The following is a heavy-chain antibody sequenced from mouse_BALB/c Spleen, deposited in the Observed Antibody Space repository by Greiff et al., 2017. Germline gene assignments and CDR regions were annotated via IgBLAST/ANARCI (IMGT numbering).Heavy chain of an antibody. CDR1: GYTFTDYN. D-gene: IGHD1-1*01. CDR2: INPNNGGT. J-gene: IGHJ2*01. Sequence: EVQLQPSGPLLVKPGASVKIPCKASGYTFTDYNMDWVKQSHGKSLEWIGDINPNNGGTIYNQKFKGKATLTVDKSSSTAYMELRSLTSEDTAVYYCARSEGDYYNYFDYWGQGTTLTVSS. V-gene: IGHV1-18*01. CDR3: ARSEGDYYNYFDY.